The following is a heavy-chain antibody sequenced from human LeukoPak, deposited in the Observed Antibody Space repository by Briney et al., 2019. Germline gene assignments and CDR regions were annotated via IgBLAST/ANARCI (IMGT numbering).Heavy chain of an antibody. Sequence: ASVKVSCKASGYTFTSYGISWVRQAPGQGLEWMGWISAYNGNTNYAQKLQSRVTMTTDTSTSTAYMELRSLRSDDTAVYYCAREKLVATMKYYYYGMDVWGQGTTVTVSS. CDR2: ISAYNGNT. CDR1: GYTFTSYG. V-gene: IGHV1-18*01. CDR3: AREKLVATMKYYYYGMDV. J-gene: IGHJ6*02. D-gene: IGHD5-12*01.